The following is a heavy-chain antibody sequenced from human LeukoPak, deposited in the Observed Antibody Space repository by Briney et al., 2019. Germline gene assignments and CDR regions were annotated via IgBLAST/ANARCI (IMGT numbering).Heavy chain of an antibody. Sequence: PSETLSLTCTVSGGSISSYYWSWIRQPPGKGLEWIGYIYYSGSTNYNPSLTSRVTISVDTSKNQFSPKLSSVTAADTAVYYCARDRGGSDWNYNFDYWGQGTLVTVSS. V-gene: IGHV4-59*12. CDR3: ARDRGGSDWNYNFDY. D-gene: IGHD1-7*01. CDR2: IYYSGST. CDR1: GGSISSYY. J-gene: IGHJ4*02.